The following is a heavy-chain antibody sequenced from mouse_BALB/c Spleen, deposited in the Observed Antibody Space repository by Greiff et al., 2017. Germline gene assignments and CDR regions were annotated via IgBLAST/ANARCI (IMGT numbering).Heavy chain of an antibody. Sequence: VHVKQSGPELVKPGASVKMSCKASGYTFTSYVMHWVKQKSGQGLEWIGYINPLNDGTKYNEKFKGKATLTSDKSSSTAYMVLSSLTSEDSADLYGARAWLLLYWYFDVWGAGTTGTVSA. CDR3: ARAWLLLYWYFDV. CDR1: GYTFTSYV. J-gene: IGHJ1*01. CDR2: INPLNDGT. D-gene: IGHD2-3*01. V-gene: IGHV1-14*01.